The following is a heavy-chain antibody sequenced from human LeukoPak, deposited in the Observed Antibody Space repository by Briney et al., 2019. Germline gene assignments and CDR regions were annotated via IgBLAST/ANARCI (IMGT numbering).Heavy chain of an antibody. V-gene: IGHV3-11*01. Sequence: GGSLRLSCATSGFTFGDYYMTWIRQAPGKGLEWVSYISNSGNTIKEADSVKGRFTISRDNAQNSLFLQMKSLRAEDTAVYYCARYRVITNDYFDSWGQGTLVTVSS. CDR3: ARYRVITNDYFDS. J-gene: IGHJ4*02. D-gene: IGHD3-16*01. CDR2: ISNSGNTI. CDR1: GFTFGDYY.